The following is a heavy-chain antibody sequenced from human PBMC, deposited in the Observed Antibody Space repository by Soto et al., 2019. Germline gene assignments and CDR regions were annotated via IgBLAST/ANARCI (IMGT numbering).Heavy chain of an antibody. J-gene: IGHJ4*02. CDR2: ISSGSSYI. CDR1: GFTFSSNS. Sequence: EVQLVESGGGLVEPGGSLRLSCAASGFTFSSNSMNWVRQAPGKGLEWVASISSGSSYIYYADSLKGRFTISRDNAKNSRYRQMNGLRVDDTAVYHCTTGRDGYKRADYWGQGTLVTVSS. CDR3: TTGRDGYKRADY. D-gene: IGHD5-12*01. V-gene: IGHV3-21*06.